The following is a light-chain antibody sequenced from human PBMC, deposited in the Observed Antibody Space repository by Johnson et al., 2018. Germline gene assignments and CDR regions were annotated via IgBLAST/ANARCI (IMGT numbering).Light chain of an antibody. CDR3: GTWDSSLKAGNV. V-gene: IGLV1-51*02. Sequence: QSVLTQPPSVSAAPGQKVTISCSGSSSNIGNNYVSWYQQLPGTAPKLLIYENNKRPSGIPDRFSGSKSGTSATLGITGLQTGDEAEYYCGTWDSSLKAGNVLGTGTKVTVL. CDR2: ENN. J-gene: IGLJ1*01. CDR1: SSNIGNNY.